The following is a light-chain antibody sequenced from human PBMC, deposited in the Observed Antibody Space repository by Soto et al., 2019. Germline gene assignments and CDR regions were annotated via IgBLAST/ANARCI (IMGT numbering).Light chain of an antibody. Sequence: QSVLTQPPSASGTPGQRVTNSCSGSSSNNGSNAVNWYQQLPGTAPKLLIYSNNQRPSGVPDRFSGSKSGTSASLAISGLQSEDEADYYCAAWDDSLNGYVFGTGTKVTVL. CDR3: AAWDDSLNGYV. CDR1: SSNNGSNA. V-gene: IGLV1-44*01. J-gene: IGLJ1*01. CDR2: SNN.